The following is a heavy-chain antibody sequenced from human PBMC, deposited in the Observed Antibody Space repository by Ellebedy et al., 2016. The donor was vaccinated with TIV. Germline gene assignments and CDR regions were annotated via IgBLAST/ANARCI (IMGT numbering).Heavy chain of an antibody. J-gene: IGHJ4*02. CDR1: EFTFSNHW. Sequence: GESLKISCAASEFTFSNHWMHWVRQAPGKGLVWVSRINRDGSTTNYADSVKGRFTISRDNAKNTVYLHMNSLRADDTAVYYCARGGFDAYYLDYWGQGILVTVSS. V-gene: IGHV3-74*01. CDR2: INRDGSTT. CDR3: ARGGFDAYYLDY.